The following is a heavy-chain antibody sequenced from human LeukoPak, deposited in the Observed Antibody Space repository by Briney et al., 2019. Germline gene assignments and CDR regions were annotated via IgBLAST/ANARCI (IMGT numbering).Heavy chain of an antibody. J-gene: IGHJ4*02. CDR1: GFTVSSNY. V-gene: IGHV3-53*04. CDR3: ARQLHDYGDYAIDY. Sequence: AASGFTVSSNYMSWVRQAPGKGLEWVSVIYSGGSTYYADSVKGRFTISRHNSKNTLYLQMNSLRAEDTAVYYCARQLHDYGDYAIDYWGQGTLVTVSS. D-gene: IGHD4-17*01. CDR2: IYSGGST.